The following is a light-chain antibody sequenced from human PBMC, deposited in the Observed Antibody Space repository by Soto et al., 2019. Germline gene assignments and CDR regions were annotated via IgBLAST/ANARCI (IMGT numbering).Light chain of an antibody. V-gene: IGKV1-39*01. Sequence: DIQMTQSPSSLSASVGDRVTITCRASQNINTYLNWYQHKPGKAPSLLIYAASSLQSGVPSRFSGSGSETDFTLTVSSLQPEDSATYYCQQSYDGPRTFGQGTKVEIK. CDR1: QNINTY. CDR2: AAS. CDR3: QQSYDGPRT. J-gene: IGKJ1*01.